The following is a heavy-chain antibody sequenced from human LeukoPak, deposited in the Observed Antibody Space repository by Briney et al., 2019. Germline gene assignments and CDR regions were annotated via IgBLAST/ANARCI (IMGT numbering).Heavy chain of an antibody. V-gene: IGHV4-39*01. CDR3: ARVGDSGYSYGHLDY. CDR1: GGSISICSYY. D-gene: IGHD5-18*01. Sequence: SEPLSLPCTLSGGSISICSYYCGWIRKPPGEGLEWIGSIYYSGSTYYNPSLKSRVTISVDTSKNQFSLKLSSVTAADTAVYYCARVGDSGYSYGHLDYWGQGTLVTVSS. CDR2: IYYSGST. J-gene: IGHJ4*02.